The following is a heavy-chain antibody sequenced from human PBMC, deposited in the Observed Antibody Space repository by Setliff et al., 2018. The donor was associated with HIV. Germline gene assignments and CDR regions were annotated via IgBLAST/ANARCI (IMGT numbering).Heavy chain of an antibody. CDR3: ATITVAGTGAFDI. Sequence: ASVKVSCKASGYRFSSYGISWVRQAPGQGLEWMGWISAYNGNTKYTQKFQGRVTMTTDTSTSTAYMELRSLRSDDTAVYYCATITVAGTGAFDIWGQGTMVTVSS. J-gene: IGHJ3*02. V-gene: IGHV1-18*01. CDR2: ISAYNGNT. CDR1: GYRFSSYG. D-gene: IGHD6-19*01.